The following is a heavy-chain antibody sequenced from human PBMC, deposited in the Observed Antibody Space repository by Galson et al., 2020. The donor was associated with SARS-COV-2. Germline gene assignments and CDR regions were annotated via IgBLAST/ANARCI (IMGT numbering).Heavy chain of an antibody. Sequence: TGGSLRLSCAASGFTFSSYGMHWVRQAPGKGLEWVAVISYDGSNKYYADSVKGRFTISRDNSKNTLYLQMNSLRAEDTAVYYCAKVEGVGGDYYGMDVCGQGTTVTVSS. J-gene: IGHJ6*02. CDR2: ISYDGSNK. V-gene: IGHV3-30*18. CDR3: AKVEGVGGDYYGMDV. D-gene: IGHD3-16*01. CDR1: GFTFSSYG.